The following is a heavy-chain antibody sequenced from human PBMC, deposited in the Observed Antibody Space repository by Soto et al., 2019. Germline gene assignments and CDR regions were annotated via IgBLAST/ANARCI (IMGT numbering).Heavy chain of an antibody. CDR3: ARDEYGDYVNAFDI. CDR1: GGSFSGYY. D-gene: IGHD4-17*01. CDR2: INHSGST. J-gene: IGHJ3*02. Sequence: PSETLSLTCAVYGGSFSGYYWSWIRQPPGKGLEWIGEINHSGSTNYNPSLKSRVTISVGTSKNQFSLKLSSVTAADTVVYYCARDEYGDYVNAFDIWGQGTMVTVSS. V-gene: IGHV4-34*01.